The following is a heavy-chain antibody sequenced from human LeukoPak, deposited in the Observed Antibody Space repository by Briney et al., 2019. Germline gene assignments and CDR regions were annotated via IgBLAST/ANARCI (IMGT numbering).Heavy chain of an antibody. CDR1: GGSFSGYY. V-gene: IGHV4-34*01. D-gene: IGHD6-13*01. J-gene: IGHJ5*02. CDR3: ARGGSSPPSVWFDP. Sequence: SETLSLTCAVYGGSFSGYYWSWIREPPGKGREWIGEINHSGSTNYNPSLKSRVTISVDTSKNQFSLKLSSVTAADTAVYYCARGGSSPPSVWFDPWGQGTLVTVSS. CDR2: INHSGST.